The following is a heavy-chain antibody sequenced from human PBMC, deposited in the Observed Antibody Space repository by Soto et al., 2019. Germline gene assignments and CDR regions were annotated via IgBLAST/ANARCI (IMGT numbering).Heavy chain of an antibody. J-gene: IGHJ6*02. CDR3: ARVPSPFDYYYAMDV. CDR2: IFSSGTT. D-gene: IGHD3-16*01. V-gene: IGHV4-30-4*01. Sequence: SETLSLTCTVSGDSISSGNKYWSWIRQPPGKGLEWIGYIFSSGTTYYNPSLKSRLTMSLDASQNQFSLKLNSLTDADTAVYFCARVPSPFDYYYAMDVWGQGXTVTVSS. CDR1: GDSISSGNKY.